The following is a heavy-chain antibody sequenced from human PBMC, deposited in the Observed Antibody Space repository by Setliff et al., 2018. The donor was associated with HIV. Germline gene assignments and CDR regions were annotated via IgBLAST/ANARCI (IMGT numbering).Heavy chain of an antibody. CDR1: GGSIRNGSYY. CDR3: TRHRGPPWDAFDI. V-gene: IGHV4-39*01. J-gene: IGHJ3*02. Sequence: SETLSLTCSVSGGSIRNGSYYWSWIRQPAGKGLEWIGNIYYSGDTFYNASLRSRLTLSVDTSKNQFSLKLNSVTASDTAMYYCTRHRGPPWDAFDIWGQGTMVTVSS. CDR2: IYYSGDT.